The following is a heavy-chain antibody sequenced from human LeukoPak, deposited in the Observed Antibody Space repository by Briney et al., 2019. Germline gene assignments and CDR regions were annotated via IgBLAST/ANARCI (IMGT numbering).Heavy chain of an antibody. V-gene: IGHV1-69*13. Sequence: GASVKVSCKASGYTFTGYYMHWVRQAPGQGLEWMGWIIPIFGTANYAQKFQGRVTITADESTSTAYMELSSLRSDDTAVYYCARAPKLLVVVPAAMAADYWGQGTLVTVSS. CDR3: ARAPKLLVVVPAAMAADY. D-gene: IGHD2-2*01. CDR2: IIPIFGTA. CDR1: GYTFTGYY. J-gene: IGHJ4*02.